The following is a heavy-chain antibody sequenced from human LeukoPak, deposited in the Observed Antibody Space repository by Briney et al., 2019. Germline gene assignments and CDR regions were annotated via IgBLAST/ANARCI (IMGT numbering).Heavy chain of an antibody. V-gene: IGHV3-7*01. J-gene: IGHJ4*02. Sequence: GGSLRLSCAVSGFTFSSYCMTWVRQAPGKGLEWVANINKDGSEIYYGDSVKGRFTISRDNAKNSLYLQMNSLRAEDTAVYYCARPYYYSSGSLPYWGQGTLVTVSS. CDR2: INKDGSEI. CDR1: GFTFSSYC. D-gene: IGHD3-10*01. CDR3: ARPYYYSSGSLPY.